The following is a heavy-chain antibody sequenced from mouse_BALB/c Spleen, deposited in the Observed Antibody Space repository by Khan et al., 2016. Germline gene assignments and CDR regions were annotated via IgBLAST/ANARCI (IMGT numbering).Heavy chain of an antibody. V-gene: IGHV5-6*01. J-gene: IGHJ2*01. Sequence: EVELVESGGDLVKPGGSLKLSCAASGFTFSSYGMSWVRQTPDKRLEWVATISSGGSYTYYPDSVKGRFTISRDNAKNTLYLQMSSLKSEDTAMYYCARQLITTVVADDWGQGTTLTVSS. D-gene: IGHD1-1*01. CDR1: GFTFSSYG. CDR3: ARQLITTVVADD. CDR2: ISSGGSYT.